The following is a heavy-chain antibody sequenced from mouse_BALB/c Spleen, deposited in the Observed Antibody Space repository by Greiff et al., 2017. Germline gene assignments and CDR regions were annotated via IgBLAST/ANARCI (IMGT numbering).Heavy chain of an antibody. J-gene: IGHJ3*01. CDR3: ARWDSSGYPFAY. D-gene: IGHD3-2*01. CDR2: IYPGSGST. CDR1: GYNFTGYW. Sequence: QVQLQQSGAELVRSGTSVKLSCKASGYNFTGYWINWVKLRPGQGLEWIGDIYPGSGSTNYNEKFKSKATLTVDTSSSTAYMQLSSLASEDSALYYYARWDSSGYPFAYWGQGTLVTVSA. V-gene: IGHV1-55*01.